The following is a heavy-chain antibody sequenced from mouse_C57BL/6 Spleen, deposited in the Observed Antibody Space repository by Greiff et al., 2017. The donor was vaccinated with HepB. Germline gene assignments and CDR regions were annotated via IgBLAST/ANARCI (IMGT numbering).Heavy chain of an antibody. J-gene: IGHJ2*01. Sequence: QVHVKQSGAELVRPGASVTLSCKASGYTFTDYEMHWVKQTPVHGLEWIGAIDPETGGTAYNQKFKGKAILTADKSSSTAYMELRSLTSEDSAVYYCTRKTPVVAFDYWGQGTTLTVSS. CDR2: IDPETGGT. CDR3: TRKTPVVAFDY. CDR1: GYTFTDYE. V-gene: IGHV1-15*01. D-gene: IGHD1-1*01.